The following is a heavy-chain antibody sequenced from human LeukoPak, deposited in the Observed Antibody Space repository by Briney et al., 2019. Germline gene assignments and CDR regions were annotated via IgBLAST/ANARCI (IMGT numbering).Heavy chain of an antibody. CDR1: GFTFDDYA. CDR2: ISWNSGSI. D-gene: IGHD6-19*01. CDR3: AKATSSLAYSSGWYADY. V-gene: IGHV3-9*01. J-gene: IGHJ4*02. Sequence: GGSLRLSCAASGFTFDDYAMHWVRQAPGKGLEWVSGISWNSGSIGYADSVKGRFTISRDNAKNSLYLQMNSLRAEDTALYYCAKATSSLAYSSGWYADYWGQGTLVTVSS.